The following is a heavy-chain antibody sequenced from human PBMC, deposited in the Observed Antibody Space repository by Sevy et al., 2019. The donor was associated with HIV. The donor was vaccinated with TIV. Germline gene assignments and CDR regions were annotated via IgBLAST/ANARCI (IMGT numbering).Heavy chain of an antibody. D-gene: IGHD4-17*01. CDR2: IGTAGDT. CDR1: GFTFSSYD. Sequence: GGFLRLSCAASGFTFSSYDMHWVRQATGKGLEWFSAIGTAGDTYYPGSVKGRFTISRENAKNSLYLQMNSLRAGDTAASYCARAMTTVTTYGMDVWGQGTTVTVSS. J-gene: IGHJ6*02. V-gene: IGHV3-13*01. CDR3: ARAMTTVTTYGMDV.